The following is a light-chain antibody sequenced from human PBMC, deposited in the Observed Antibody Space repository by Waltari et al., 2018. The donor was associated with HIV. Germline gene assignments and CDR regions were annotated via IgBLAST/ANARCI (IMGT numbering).Light chain of an antibody. V-gene: IGLV2-14*03. CDR2: DVS. Sequence: QSALTQPASVSGSPGQSITISCTGTSSDVGGSNYVSLYQQHPGKAPKRMMSDVSNRPAGVTNRFSGSKSGNTASLTISGLQVEDEADYYCSSYTSSSTLYVFGTGTKVTVL. CDR1: SSDVGGSNY. CDR3: SSYTSSSTLYV. J-gene: IGLJ1*01.